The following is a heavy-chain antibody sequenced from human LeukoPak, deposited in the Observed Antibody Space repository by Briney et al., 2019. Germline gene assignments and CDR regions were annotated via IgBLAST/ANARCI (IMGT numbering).Heavy chain of an antibody. CDR3: ARPSGTYSGYDEQLDY. V-gene: IGHV3-33*01. D-gene: IGHD5-12*01. Sequence: PGGSLRLSCAASGFTFSSYGMHWVRQAPGKGLEWVAVIWYGGSNKYYADSVKGRFTISRDNSKNTLYLQMDSLRAEDTAVYYCARPSGTYSGYDEQLDYWGQGTLVTVSS. J-gene: IGHJ4*02. CDR1: GFTFSSYG. CDR2: IWYGGSNK.